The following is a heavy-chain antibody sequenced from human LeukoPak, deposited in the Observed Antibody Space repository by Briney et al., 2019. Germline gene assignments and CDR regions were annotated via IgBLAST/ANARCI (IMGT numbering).Heavy chain of an antibody. Sequence: GGSLRLSCAASGFTFSSYEMNWVRQAPGKGLEWVSYISSSGSTIYYADSVKGRFTISRDNAKNSLYLQMNSLRPEDTAVYYCARGARYCSSTSCQRGRRFDRWGQGTLVTVSS. V-gene: IGHV3-48*03. D-gene: IGHD2-2*01. CDR3: ARGARYCSSTSCQRGRRFDR. CDR1: GFTFSSYE. J-gene: IGHJ5*02. CDR2: ISSSGSTI.